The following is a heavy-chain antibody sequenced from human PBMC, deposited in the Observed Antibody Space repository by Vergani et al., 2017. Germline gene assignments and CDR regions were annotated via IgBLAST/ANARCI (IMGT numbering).Heavy chain of an antibody. CDR3: ARARRTXSAVDCPRYYFDY. V-gene: IGHV1-8*03. J-gene: IGHJ4*02. D-gene: IGHD3-10*01. CDR1: GYIFTSDD. Sequence: QVQLVQSGAEVMQPGASVKVSCKTSGYIFTSDDIDWVRQAPGKGLEWMGWMNPNSGNTGYSHQFQGRVTITRDNSITTAYMELRGLTSEDTAMYYCARARRTXSAVDCPRYYFDYWGQGTLVTVSS. CDR2: MNPNSGNT.